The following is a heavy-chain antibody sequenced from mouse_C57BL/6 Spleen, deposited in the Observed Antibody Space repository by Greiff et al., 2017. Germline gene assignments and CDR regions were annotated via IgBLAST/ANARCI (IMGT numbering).Heavy chain of an antibody. J-gene: IGHJ4*01. CDR3: ARWGNYYAMDY. CDR1: GYAFSSYW. Sequence: LQQSGASVKISCNASGYAFSSYWMNWVKQRPGKGLEWIGQIYPGDGDTNYNGKFKGKATLTADKSSSTAYMQLSSLTSEDSAVYFCARWGNYYAMDYWGQGTSVTVAS. CDR2: IYPGDGDT. V-gene: IGHV1-80*01.